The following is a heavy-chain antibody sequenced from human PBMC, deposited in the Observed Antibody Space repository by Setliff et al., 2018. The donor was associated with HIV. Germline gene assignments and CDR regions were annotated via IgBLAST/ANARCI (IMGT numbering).Heavy chain of an antibody. CDR1: GFTFDDDA. CDR2: INWNGGST. J-gene: IGHJ4*02. V-gene: IGHV3-20*04. CDR3: ARGGLYCSGGNCPFDY. Sequence: GGSLRLSCAASGFTFDDDAMSWVRQAPGKGLEWVSGINWNGGSTGYADSVKGRFTISRDNAKNSLYLQINSLRAEDTAFYYCARGGLYCSGGNCPFDYWGQGTRVTVPQ. D-gene: IGHD2-15*01.